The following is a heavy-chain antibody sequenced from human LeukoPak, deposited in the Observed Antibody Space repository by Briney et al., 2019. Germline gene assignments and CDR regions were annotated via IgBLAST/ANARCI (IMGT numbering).Heavy chain of an antibody. Sequence: GGSLRLSCAGSGFSFSSYGMHWVRQAPGKGLEWMAFIRSDGSNKYYADSVKGRFTISRDNSKNTLYLQMNSLRAEDTAVYYCARDYGSGGAEGIDYWGQGTLVTVSS. V-gene: IGHV3-30*02. CDR3: ARDYGSGGAEGIDY. CDR2: IRSDGSNK. CDR1: GFSFSSYG. J-gene: IGHJ4*02. D-gene: IGHD3-10*01.